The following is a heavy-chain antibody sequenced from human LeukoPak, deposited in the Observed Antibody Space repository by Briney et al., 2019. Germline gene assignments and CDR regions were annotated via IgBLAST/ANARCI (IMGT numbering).Heavy chain of an antibody. CDR2: ISAYNGNT. CDR3: ARVDCSSTSCYSNY. V-gene: IGHV1-18*04. J-gene: IGHJ4*02. CDR1: GYTFTSYY. D-gene: IGHD2-2*01. Sequence: ASVKVSCKASGYTFTSYYMHWVRQAPGQGLEWMGWISAYNGNTNYAQKLQGRVTMTTDTSTSTAYMELRSLRSDDTAVYYCARVDCSSTSCYSNYWGQGTLVTVSS.